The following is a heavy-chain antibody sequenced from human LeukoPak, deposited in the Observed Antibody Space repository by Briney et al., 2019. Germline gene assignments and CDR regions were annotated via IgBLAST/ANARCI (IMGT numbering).Heavy chain of an antibody. CDR3: ARGAGGSGSYPNDY. V-gene: IGHV3-74*01. J-gene: IGHJ4*02. Sequence: PGGSLRLSCAGSGFTLSSYWMHWVRQAPGKRLVWVSHINSDGSSTNYADSVESRFTLSRDNAKNTLYLQMNSLRAEDTAVYYCARGAGGSGSYPNDYWGQGTRVTVSS. CDR1: GFTLSSYW. D-gene: IGHD3-10*01. CDR2: INSDGSST.